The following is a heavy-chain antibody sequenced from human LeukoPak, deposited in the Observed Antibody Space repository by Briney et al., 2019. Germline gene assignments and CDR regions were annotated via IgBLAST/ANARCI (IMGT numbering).Heavy chain of an antibody. D-gene: IGHD1-26*01. CDR3: ARARLSGSYNWFDP. V-gene: IGHV4-34*01. Sequence: GSLRLSCAASGFTFSSYWMSWIRQPPGKGLEWIGEINHSGSTNYNPSLKSRVTISVDTSKNQFSLKLSSVTAADTAVYYCARARLSGSYNWFDPWGQGTLVTVSS. J-gene: IGHJ5*02. CDR2: INHSGST. CDR1: GFTFSSYW.